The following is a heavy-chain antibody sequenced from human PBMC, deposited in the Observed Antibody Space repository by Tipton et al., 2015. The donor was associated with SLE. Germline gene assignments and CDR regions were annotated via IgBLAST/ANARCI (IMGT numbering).Heavy chain of an antibody. Sequence: SLRLSCAASGFTFSSYGMHWVRQAPGKGLEWVAIIWYDGSNKYYADSVKGRFTISRDNSKNTLYLQMNSLRVEDTAFYYCAKGSGYDKFDLWGQGTLVTVSS. D-gene: IGHD5-12*01. J-gene: IGHJ5*02. CDR3: AKGSGYDKFDL. V-gene: IGHV3-33*06. CDR2: IWYDGSNK. CDR1: GFTFSSYG.